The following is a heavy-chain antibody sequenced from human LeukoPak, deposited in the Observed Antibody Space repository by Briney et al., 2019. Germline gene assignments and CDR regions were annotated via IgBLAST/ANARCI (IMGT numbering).Heavy chain of an antibody. CDR1: EFTFTSYE. J-gene: IGHJ3*02. V-gene: IGHV3-48*03. Sequence: GGSLRLSCAASEFTFTSYELNWVRQAPGKGLEWVSYISSSGNTISYADSVKGRFTISRDNAKNSLYLQVISLRAEDTAVYYCARGPSIAARYDAFDISGQGTMVTVSS. CDR2: ISSSGNTI. CDR3: ARGPSIAARYDAFDI. D-gene: IGHD6-6*01.